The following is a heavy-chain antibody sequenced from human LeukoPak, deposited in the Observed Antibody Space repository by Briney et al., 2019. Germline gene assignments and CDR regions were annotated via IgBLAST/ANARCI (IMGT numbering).Heavy chain of an antibody. CDR3: ARDGPSQDIVVVPAAIPVPEPVDY. Sequence: PGGSLRLSCAASGFTFSSYSMNWVRQAPGKGLEWVSYISSSSSTIYYADSVKGRFTISRDNAKNSLYLQMNSPRAEDTAVYYCARDGPSQDIVVVPAAIPVPEPVDYWGQGTLVTVSS. D-gene: IGHD2-2*02. CDR1: GFTFSSYS. V-gene: IGHV3-48*01. CDR2: ISSSSSTI. J-gene: IGHJ4*02.